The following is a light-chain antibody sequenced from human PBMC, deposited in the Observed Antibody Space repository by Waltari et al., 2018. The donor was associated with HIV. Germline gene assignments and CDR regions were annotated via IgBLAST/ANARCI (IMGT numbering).Light chain of an antibody. V-gene: IGKV3-20*01. CDR2: RAS. CDR1: QSVGANS. CDR3: QQYDESPVT. J-gene: IGKJ1*01. Sequence: IVLTQSLRLLSFSPGERTTLSCRPSQSVGANSLAWFRQKVGQPHRLLIYRASNRATGVPDRFIGSGSGRDFSLIISRLEPEDFAVYYCQQYDESPVTFGQGTKVEF.